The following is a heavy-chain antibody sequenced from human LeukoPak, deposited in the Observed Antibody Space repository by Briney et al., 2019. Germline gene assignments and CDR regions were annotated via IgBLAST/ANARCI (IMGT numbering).Heavy chain of an antibody. CDR1: GCAISGSPYY. D-gene: IGHD6-19*01. V-gene: IGHV4-39*01. CDR2: TSYSGST. J-gene: IGHJ5*02. Sequence: KPSETLSLTCTVSGCAISGSPYYWGWFRQPPGKGLEWIGSTSYSGSTYYNPSLKRRVTISVDTSKNQFSLKLTSVTAADTAVYYCARAYSSGWYNDFDPWGQGTLVIVSS. CDR3: ARAYSSGWYNDFDP.